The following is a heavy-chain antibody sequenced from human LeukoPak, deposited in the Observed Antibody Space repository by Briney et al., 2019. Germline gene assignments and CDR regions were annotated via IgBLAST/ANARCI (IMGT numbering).Heavy chain of an antibody. J-gene: IGHJ6*02. V-gene: IGHV3-30*04. Sequence: TSPRLSSAESANTFRNDTSDGVGEGPGIRLERVAVLSYDGRNTYHADSVKGRFTISRDNSKNTLYLQMNSLRPEDTAVYYCARVPGIAATAYYYYAMDVWGQGTTVTASS. CDR3: ARVPGIAATAYYYYAMDV. CDR2: LSYDGRNT. D-gene: IGHD6-13*01. CDR1: ANTFRNDT.